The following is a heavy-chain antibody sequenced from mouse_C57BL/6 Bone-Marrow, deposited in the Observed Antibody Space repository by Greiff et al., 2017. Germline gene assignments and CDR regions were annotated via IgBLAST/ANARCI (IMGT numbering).Heavy chain of an antibody. V-gene: IGHV1-63*01. CDR2: IYPGGGYT. Sequence: QVQLKESGAELVRPGTSVKMSCKASGYTFTNYWLGWAKQRPGHGLEWIGDIYPGGGYTNYNEKFKGKATLTADKSSSTAYMQFSSLTSEDSAIYYCAVYYSNYWYFDVWGTGTTVTVSS. D-gene: IGHD2-5*01. CDR1: GYTFTNYW. CDR3: AVYYSNYWYFDV. J-gene: IGHJ1*03.